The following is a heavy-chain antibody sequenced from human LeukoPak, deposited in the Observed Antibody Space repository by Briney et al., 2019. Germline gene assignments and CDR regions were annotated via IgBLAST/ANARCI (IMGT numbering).Heavy chain of an antibody. D-gene: IGHD1-26*01. V-gene: IGHV3-30-3*01. CDR3: ARGDIVGALTARGGYYYYYMDV. CDR2: ISYDGSNK. CDR1: GFTFSSYA. Sequence: GGSLRLSCAASGFTFSSYAMHWVRQAPGKGLEWVAVISYDGSNKYYADSVKGRFTISRDNSKNTLYLQMNSLRAEDTAVYYCARGDIVGALTARGGYYYYYMDVWGKGTTVTVSS. J-gene: IGHJ6*03.